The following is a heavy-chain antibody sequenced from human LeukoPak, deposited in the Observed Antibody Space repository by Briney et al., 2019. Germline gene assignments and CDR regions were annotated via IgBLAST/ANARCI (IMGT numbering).Heavy chain of an antibody. J-gene: IGHJ5*02. CDR3: ARDNPANWFDP. D-gene: IGHD1-14*01. CDR2: ICYSGGT. V-gene: IGHV4-59*01. Sequence: SETLSLTCTVSGGSITTYYWSWIRQSPGKGLEWVGYICYSGGTNYNPSLKSRVTLSIDASKNQFSLRLSSVTAADTAIYYCARDNPANWFDPWGQGTLVTVSS. CDR1: GGSITTYY.